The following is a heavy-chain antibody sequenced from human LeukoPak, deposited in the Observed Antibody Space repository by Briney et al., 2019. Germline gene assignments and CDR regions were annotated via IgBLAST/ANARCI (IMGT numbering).Heavy chain of an antibody. CDR1: GYTFTGYY. Sequence: ASVKVSCKATGYTFTGYYLHWVRQAPGQGLEWMGWISPNSDDTNYAQKFRGRVNMTRDTSISTAYMELSRLRSDDTAIYYCARGGFDYWGQGTLVTVSS. CDR2: ISPNSDDT. J-gene: IGHJ4*02. V-gene: IGHV1-2*02. CDR3: ARGGFDY.